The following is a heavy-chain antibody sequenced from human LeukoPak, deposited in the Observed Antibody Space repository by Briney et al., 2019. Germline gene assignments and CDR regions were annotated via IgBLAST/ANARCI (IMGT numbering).Heavy chain of an antibody. CDR3: ARPTKEGSSWYWWFDP. CDR1: GFTFSSYW. J-gene: IGHJ5*02. Sequence: GSLRLSCAASGFTFSSYWMHWVRQVPGKGLVWVSRINNDGSSTSYADSVKGRFTISRDNAKNTLYLQMNSLRAEDTAVYYCARPTKEGSSWYWWFDPWGQGTLVTVSS. CDR2: INNDGSST. D-gene: IGHD6-13*01. V-gene: IGHV3-74*01.